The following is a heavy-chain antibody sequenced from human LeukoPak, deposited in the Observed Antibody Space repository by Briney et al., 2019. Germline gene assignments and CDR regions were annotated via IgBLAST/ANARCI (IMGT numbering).Heavy chain of an antibody. D-gene: IGHD3-22*01. CDR2: IYSGGST. J-gene: IGHJ4*02. V-gene: IGHV3-53*01. CDR3: ARDAYYYDSSGYYVYFDY. Sequence: GGSLRLSCAASGFTFDDYGMSWVRQAPGKGLEWVSVIYSGGSTYYADSVKGRFTISRDNSKNTLYLQMNSLRAEDTAVYYCARDAYYYDSSGYYVYFDYWGQGTLVTVSS. CDR1: GFTFDDYG.